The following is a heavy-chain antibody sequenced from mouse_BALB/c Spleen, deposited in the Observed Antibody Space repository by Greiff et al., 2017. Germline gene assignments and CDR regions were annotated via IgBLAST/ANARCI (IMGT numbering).Heavy chain of an antibody. CDR1: GFTFSDYY. CDR3: AREGVRPY. CDR2: ISDGGSYT. Sequence: EVQVVESGGGLVKPGGSLKLSCAASGFTFSDYYMYWVRQTPEKRLEWVATISDGGSYTYYPDSVKGRFTISRDNAKNNLYLQMSSLKSEDTAMYYCAREGVRPYWGQGTTLTVSS. V-gene: IGHV5-4*02. D-gene: IGHD2-14*01. J-gene: IGHJ2*01.